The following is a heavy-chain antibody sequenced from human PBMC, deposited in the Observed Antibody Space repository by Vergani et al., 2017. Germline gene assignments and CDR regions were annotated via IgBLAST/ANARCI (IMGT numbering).Heavy chain of an antibody. CDR3: ARDLRLLYNRFDP. Sequence: QVQLVESGGGVVQPGRSLRLSCAASGFTFNQYGMQWVRQAPGKGLEWVAVTVYDGNNKQYADSVKGRFTISRDNSKSTMYLQMNSLRDEDTGVYYCARDLRLLYNRFDPWGQGTLVTVSS. CDR1: GFTFNQYG. D-gene: IGHD1-14*01. J-gene: IGHJ5*02. V-gene: IGHV3-33*01. CDR2: TVYDGNNK.